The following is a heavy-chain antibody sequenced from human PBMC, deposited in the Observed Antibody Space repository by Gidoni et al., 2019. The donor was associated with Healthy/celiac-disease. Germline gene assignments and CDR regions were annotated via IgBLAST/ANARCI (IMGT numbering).Heavy chain of an antibody. J-gene: IGHJ4*02. D-gene: IGHD3-10*01. CDR2: ISGNSGSI. CDR3: ASGAEYYYGSGSPFDY. CDR1: GFTFDDYA. Sequence: EVQLVESGGGLVQPGRSLRLSCAASGFTFDDYAMHWVRPAPGKGLEWVSGISGNSGSIGYADSVKGRFTISRDNAKNSLYLQMNSLRAEDTALYYCASGAEYYYGSGSPFDYWGQGTLVTVSS. V-gene: IGHV3-9*01.